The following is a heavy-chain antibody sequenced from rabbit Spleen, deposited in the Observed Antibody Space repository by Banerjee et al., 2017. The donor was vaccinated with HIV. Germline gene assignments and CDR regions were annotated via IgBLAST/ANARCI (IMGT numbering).Heavy chain of an antibody. J-gene: IGHJ4*01. V-gene: IGHV1S45*01. CDR3: ARDLVAVIGWNFNL. D-gene: IGHD1-1*01. CDR1: GFTLSSYYM. CDR2: INIVTGKS. Sequence: QEQLKESGGGLVQPGGSLKLSCKASGFTLSSYYMNWVRQAPGKGLEWIACINIVTGKSVYASWAKGRFVMSRTSSTTVTLQMTSLTAADTATYVCARDLVAVIGWNFNLWGPGTLVTVS.